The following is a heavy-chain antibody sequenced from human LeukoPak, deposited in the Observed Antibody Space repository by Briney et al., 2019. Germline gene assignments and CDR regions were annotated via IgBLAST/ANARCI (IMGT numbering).Heavy chain of an antibody. CDR1: GFTFSSYW. V-gene: IGHV3-7*01. J-gene: IGHJ3*02. D-gene: IGHD3-10*01. Sequence: GXLRLSCAASGFTFSSYWMSWVRQAPGKGLEWVANIKRDGSEKYYVDSVKGGFTISRDNAKNSLYLQMNSLRAEDTAVYYCARVSRFGGGAFDIWGQGTMVTVSS. CDR2: IKRDGSEK. CDR3: ARVSRFGGGAFDI.